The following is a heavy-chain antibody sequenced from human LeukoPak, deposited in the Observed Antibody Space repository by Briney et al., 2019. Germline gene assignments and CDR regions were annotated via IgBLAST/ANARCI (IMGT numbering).Heavy chain of an antibody. CDR3: ARDSLTDYYDSSGLTH. CDR2: ISYDGSNE. Sequence: GRSLRLSCAASGFTFSSYAMHWVRQAPGKGLEWVAVISYDGSNEYYADSVKGRFTISRDNSKNTLYLQMNSLRAEDTAVYYCARDSLTDYYDSSGLTHWGQGTLVTVSS. D-gene: IGHD3-22*01. CDR1: GFTFSSYA. J-gene: IGHJ4*02. V-gene: IGHV3-30*01.